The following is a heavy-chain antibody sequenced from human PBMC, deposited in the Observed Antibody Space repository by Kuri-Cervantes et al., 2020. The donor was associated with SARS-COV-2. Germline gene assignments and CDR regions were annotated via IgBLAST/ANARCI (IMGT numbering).Heavy chain of an antibody. CDR3: ARGERWLDKRMDV. CDR2: IYYSGST. CDR1: GGSISSSSYY. D-gene: IGHD5-24*01. J-gene: IGHJ6*02. V-gene: IGHV4-61*05. Sequence: SETLSLTCTVSGGSISSSSYYWGWIRQPPGKGLEWIGYIYYSGSTNYNPSLKSRVTISVDTSKNQFSLKLSSVTAADTAVYYCARGERWLDKRMDVWGQGTTVTVSS.